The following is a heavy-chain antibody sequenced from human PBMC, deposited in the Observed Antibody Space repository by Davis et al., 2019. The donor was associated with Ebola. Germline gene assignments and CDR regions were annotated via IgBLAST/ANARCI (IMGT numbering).Heavy chain of an antibody. D-gene: IGHD6-6*01. J-gene: IGHJ6*02. Sequence: GGSLRLSCAAYGFTFSSYSMNWVRQAPGKGLEWVSSISSSSSYIYYADSVKGRFTISRDNAKNSLYLQMNSLRAEDTAVYYCARSSIAARQGYYYGMDVWGQGTTVTVSS. CDR2: ISSSSSYI. CDR1: GFTFSSYS. CDR3: ARSSIAARQGYYYGMDV. V-gene: IGHV3-21*01.